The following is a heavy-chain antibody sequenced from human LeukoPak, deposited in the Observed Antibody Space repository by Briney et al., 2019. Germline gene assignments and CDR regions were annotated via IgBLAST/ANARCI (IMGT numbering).Heavy chain of an antibody. CDR1: GFTFSSYA. J-gene: IGHJ4*02. D-gene: IGHD6-6*01. V-gene: IGHV3-30*02. CDR2: IRYDGSNK. Sequence: GGSLRLSCAASGFTFSSYAMSWVRQAPGKGLEWVAFIRYDGSNKYYADSVKGRFTISRDNSKNTLYLQMNSLRAEDTAVYYCATSVSARRVAARPPESPCDYWGQGTLVTVSS. CDR3: ATSVSARRVAARPPESPCDY.